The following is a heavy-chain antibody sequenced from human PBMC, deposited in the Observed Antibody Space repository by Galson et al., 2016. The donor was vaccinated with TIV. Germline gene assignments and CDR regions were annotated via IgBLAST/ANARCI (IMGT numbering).Heavy chain of an antibody. D-gene: IGHD3-22*01. J-gene: IGHJ6*02. V-gene: IGHV3-66*02. CDR2: IYSGGDT. Sequence: SLRLSCAASEITVSRNYMSWVRQAPGGGLEWVSTIYSGGDTYYADSVKGRFTISGDNSKNTLYLQMSGLRTEDTAVYYCARDRFFDASGYYYYYYGMDVWGQGTTVTVSS. CDR1: EITVSRNY. CDR3: ARDRFFDASGYYYYYYGMDV.